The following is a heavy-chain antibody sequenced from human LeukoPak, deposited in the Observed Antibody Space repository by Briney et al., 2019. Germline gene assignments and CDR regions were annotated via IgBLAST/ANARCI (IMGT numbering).Heavy chain of an antibody. CDR3: ARDKSWQQLHFDY. Sequence: KPGGSLRLSCAASGFTFSDYYMSWIRQAPGKGPEWVSYISSSSSYTNYADSVKGRFTISRDNAKNSLYLQMNSLRAEDTAVYYCARDKSWQQLHFDYWGQGTLVTVSS. CDR1: GFTFSDYY. D-gene: IGHD6-13*01. V-gene: IGHV3-11*06. CDR2: ISSSSSYT. J-gene: IGHJ4*02.